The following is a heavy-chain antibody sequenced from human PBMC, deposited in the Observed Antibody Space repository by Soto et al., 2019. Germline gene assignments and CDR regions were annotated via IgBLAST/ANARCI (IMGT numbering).Heavy chain of an antibody. CDR3: AKDIGIAAAGVYYGMDV. Sequence: EVQLVESGGGLVQPGRSLRLSCAASGFTFDDYAMHWVRQAPGKGLEWVSGISWNSGSIGYADSVKGRFTISRDNAKNSLYLQMNSLRAEDTAWYDCAKDIGIAAAGVYYGMDVWGQGTTVTVSS. V-gene: IGHV3-9*01. J-gene: IGHJ6*02. D-gene: IGHD6-13*01. CDR1: GFTFDDYA. CDR2: ISWNSGSI.